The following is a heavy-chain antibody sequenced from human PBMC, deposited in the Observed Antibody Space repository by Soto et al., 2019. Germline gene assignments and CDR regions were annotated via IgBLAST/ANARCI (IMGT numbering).Heavy chain of an antibody. D-gene: IGHD3-3*01. CDR1: GFSLSDYA. J-gene: IGHJ6*02. V-gene: IGHV3-48*02. CDR2: ISSDSRTI. Sequence: PGESLKISCVASGFSLSDYAVNWVRQAPGKGLEWVSFISSDSRTIYYADSVEGRFTASRDNARNSVSLQMDSLRDEDAAVYYCARIKLVEWFFINVDVYDMDVWGQGTPVTVSS. CDR3: ARIKLVEWFFINVDVYDMDV.